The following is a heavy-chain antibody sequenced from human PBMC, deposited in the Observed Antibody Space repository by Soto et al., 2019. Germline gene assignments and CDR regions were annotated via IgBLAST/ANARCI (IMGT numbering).Heavy chain of an antibody. D-gene: IGHD7-27*01. CDR1: GGSISSYY. CDR2: IYYSGST. CDR3: ARERWGHCMVV. Sequence: SETLSLTCTVSGGSISSYYWSWIRQPPGKGLEWIGYIYYSGSTNYNPSLKSRVTLSVDTSKNQFSLKLSSVTAADTAVYYCARERWGHCMVVWGPGTTVTVFS. V-gene: IGHV4-59*01. J-gene: IGHJ6*02.